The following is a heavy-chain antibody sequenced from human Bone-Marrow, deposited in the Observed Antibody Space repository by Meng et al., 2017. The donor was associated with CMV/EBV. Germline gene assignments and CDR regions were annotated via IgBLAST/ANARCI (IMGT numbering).Heavy chain of an antibody. V-gene: IGHV3-48*01. D-gene: IGHD2-21*01. CDR2: ISSSGSTI. CDR1: GFTFSSYA. Sequence: ETLSLTCAASGFTFSSYAMHWVRQAPGKGLEWVSYISSSGSTIYYADSVKGRFTISRDNSKNTLYLQMNSLRAEDTAVYYCAIHRSSDYWGQGTLVTVSS. J-gene: IGHJ4*02. CDR3: AIHRSSDY.